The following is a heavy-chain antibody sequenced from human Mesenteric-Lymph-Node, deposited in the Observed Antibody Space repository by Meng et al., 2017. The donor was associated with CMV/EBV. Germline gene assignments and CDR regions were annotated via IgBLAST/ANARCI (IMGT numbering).Heavy chain of an antibody. Sequence: SVKVSCKASGGTFSRFSISWLRQAPGQGLEWMGGIIPLYAKAEYAQKFQSRLTIIRDASTSSDYMELSNLTSDDTAVYYCARNGPLYYFDYWGQGTLVTVS. V-gene: IGHV1-69*13. CDR2: IIPLYAKA. D-gene: IGHD2-15*01. J-gene: IGHJ4*02. CDR3: ARNGPLYYFDY. CDR1: GGTFSRFS.